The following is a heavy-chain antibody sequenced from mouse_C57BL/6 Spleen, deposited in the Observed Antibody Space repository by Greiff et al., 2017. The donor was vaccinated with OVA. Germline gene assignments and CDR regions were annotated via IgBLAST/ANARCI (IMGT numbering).Heavy chain of an antibody. V-gene: IGHV2-6*01. CDR1: GFSLTSYG. CDR3: ASNSNHRRFAY. D-gene: IGHD3-1*01. CDR2: IWGVGST. Sequence: QVQLQQSGPGLVAPSQSLSITCTVSGFSLTSYGVDWVRPSPGKGLEWLGVIWGVGSTNYNSALKSRLSISKDNSKSQVFLKMNSLQTDDTAMYYCASNSNHRRFAYWGQGTLVTVSA. J-gene: IGHJ3*01.